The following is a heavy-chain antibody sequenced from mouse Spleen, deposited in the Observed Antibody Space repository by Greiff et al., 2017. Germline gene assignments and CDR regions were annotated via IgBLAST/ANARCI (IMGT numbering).Heavy chain of an antibody. Sequence: QVQLQQPGTELVKPGASVKLSCKASGYTFTSYWMHWVKQRPGQGLEWIGNINPSNGGSNYIEKFKNKATLTVDKSSSTAYMHLSSLTSEDSAVYYCAREGGDGNGWYFDVWGAGTTVTVSS. V-gene: IGHV1-53*01. CDR3: AREGGDGNGWYFDV. CDR2: INPSNGGS. D-gene: IGHD2-1*01. J-gene: IGHJ1*01. CDR1: GYTFTSYW.